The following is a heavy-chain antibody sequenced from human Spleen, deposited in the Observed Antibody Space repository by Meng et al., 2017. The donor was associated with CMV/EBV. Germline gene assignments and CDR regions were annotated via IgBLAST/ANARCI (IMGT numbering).Heavy chain of an antibody. CDR1: GFTFDDYG. CDR2: INWNGGSI. D-gene: IGHD3-3*01. J-gene: IGHJ3*02. V-gene: IGHV3-20*04. Sequence: GESLKISCAVSGFTFDDYGMSWVRQAPGKGLEWVSGINWNGGSIGYADSVKGRFTISRDNSKNTLYLQMNSLRDEDTAVYYCASHTYDFWSGYYDEAFDIWGQGTMVTVSS. CDR3: ASHTYDFWSGYYDEAFDI.